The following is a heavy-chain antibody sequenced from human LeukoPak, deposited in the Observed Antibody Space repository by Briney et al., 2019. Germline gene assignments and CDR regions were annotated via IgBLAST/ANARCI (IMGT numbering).Heavy chain of an antibody. CDR3: ARAYYHDSSGFAFDY. CDR2: IHYSGSRST. Sequence: SETLSLTCTVSGGSISSSYWTWIRQPPGKGLEWIGYIHYSGSRSTNYNPSLKSRVTISVDTSRNQFSLKLSSVTAADTAVYYCARAYYHDSSGFAFDYWGQGTLVTVSS. J-gene: IGHJ4*02. D-gene: IGHD3-22*01. V-gene: IGHV4-59*01. CDR1: GGSISSSY.